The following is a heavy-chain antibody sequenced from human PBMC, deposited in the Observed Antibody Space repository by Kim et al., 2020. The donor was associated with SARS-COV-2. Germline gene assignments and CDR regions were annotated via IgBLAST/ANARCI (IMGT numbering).Heavy chain of an antibody. D-gene: IGHD3-16*01. V-gene: IGHV4-4*02. J-gene: IGHJ5*02. CDR2: VFHTGGA. CDR1: GDSISSGTW. Sequence: SETLSLTCAISGDSISSGTWWSWVRQAPGQELEWIGEVFHTGGASYNPSLKSRVTISPDTSKNQFSLTLRSVTAADTAVYYCVRHDFGFFFDPWGQGILVTV. CDR3: VRHDFGFFFDP.